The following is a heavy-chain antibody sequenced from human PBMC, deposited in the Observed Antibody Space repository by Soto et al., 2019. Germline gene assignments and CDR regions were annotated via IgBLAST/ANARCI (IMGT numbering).Heavy chain of an antibody. J-gene: IGHJ4*02. CDR2: INPNTGAT. CDR1: GYTFTGHY. CDR3: ARVSEGGGTFPLDY. Sequence: ASVKVSCKTSGYTFTGHYMHWVRQAPGQGLEWMGWINPNTGATNYAQKFQGRVTMTRDTSISTANMEVSGLRSDDTAVYYCARVSEGGGTFPLDYWVQGTLVTVS. D-gene: IGHD2-15*01. V-gene: IGHV1-2*02.